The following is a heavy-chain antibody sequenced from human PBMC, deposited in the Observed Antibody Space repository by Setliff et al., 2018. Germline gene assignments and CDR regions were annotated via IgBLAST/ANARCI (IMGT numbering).Heavy chain of an antibody. CDR1: GGTFSSYA. Sequence: SVKVSCKASGGTFSSYAISWVRQAPGQGLEWMGGIIPMFGTANYAQKFQGRVTITADESTSTAHMELGSLRSDDTAVYYCARTRGSSGWLNWFDPWGQGTLVTVSS. D-gene: IGHD6-19*01. J-gene: IGHJ5*02. CDR3: ARTRGSSGWLNWFDP. V-gene: IGHV1-69*13. CDR2: IIPMFGTA.